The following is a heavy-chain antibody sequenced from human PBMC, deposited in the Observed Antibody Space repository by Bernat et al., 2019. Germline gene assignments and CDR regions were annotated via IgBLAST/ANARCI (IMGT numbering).Heavy chain of an antibody. CDR2: ISYDGSNK. Sequence: QVQLVESGGGVVQPGRSLRLSCAASGFTFSSYAMHWVRQAPGKGLEWVAVISYDGSNKYYADSVKGRFTISRDNSKNTLYLQMNSLRAEDKAVYYCARVHSSSWYLDAFDIWGQGTMVTVSS. CDR3: ARVHSSSWYLDAFDI. J-gene: IGHJ3*02. V-gene: IGHV3-30*01. D-gene: IGHD6-13*01. CDR1: GFTFSSYA.